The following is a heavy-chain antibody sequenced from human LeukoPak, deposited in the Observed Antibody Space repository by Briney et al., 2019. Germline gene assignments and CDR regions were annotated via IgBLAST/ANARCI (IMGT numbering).Heavy chain of an antibody. CDR3: ARDLYDSGAYSSPIDY. Sequence: PGGSLRLSCAAYGFTLSSHSMNWVRQAPGKGLYWVSSIRSSSSYIHSADSVKGRFTISRDNAKNSLYLQMNSLRAEDTAVYYCARDLYDSGAYSSPIDYWGQGTLVTVSS. J-gene: IGHJ4*02. V-gene: IGHV3-21*01. CDR1: GFTLSSHS. CDR2: IRSSSSYI. D-gene: IGHD3-22*01.